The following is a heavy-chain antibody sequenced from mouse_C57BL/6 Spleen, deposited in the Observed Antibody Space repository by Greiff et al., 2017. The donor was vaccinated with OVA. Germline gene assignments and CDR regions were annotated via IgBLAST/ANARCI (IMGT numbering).Heavy chain of an antibody. J-gene: IGHJ1*03. CDR2: ISYDGSN. CDR1: GYSITSGYY. CDR3: ARDRRYFDV. V-gene: IGHV3-6*01. Sequence: VQLKESGPGLVKPSQSLSLTCSVTGYSITSGYYWNWIRQFPGNKLEWMGYISYDGSNNYNPSLKNRISITRDTSKNQFFLKLNSVTTEDTATYYCARDRRYFDVWGTGTTVTVSS.